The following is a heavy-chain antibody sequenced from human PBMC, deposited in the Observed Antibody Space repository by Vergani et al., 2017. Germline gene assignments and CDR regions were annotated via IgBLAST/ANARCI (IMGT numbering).Heavy chain of an antibody. V-gene: IGHV3-30*02. Sequence: QVQLVESGGGVVQPGRSLRLSCAASGFTFSSYGMHWVRQAPGKGLEWVAFIRYDGSNKYYADSVKGRFTISRDNSKNTLYLQMNSLRAEDTAVYYCAKPAAGAAAGSLGDYYYYYGMDVWGQGTTVTVSS. CDR2: IRYDGSNK. CDR1: GFTFSSYG. CDR3: AKPAAGAAAGSLGDYYYYYGMDV. D-gene: IGHD6-13*01. J-gene: IGHJ6*02.